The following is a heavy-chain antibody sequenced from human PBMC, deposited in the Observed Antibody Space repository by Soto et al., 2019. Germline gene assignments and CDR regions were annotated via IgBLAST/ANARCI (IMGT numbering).Heavy chain of an antibody. CDR1: GESFSGYY. CDR3: ARDGVGSGWYSRVPFDI. D-gene: IGHD6-19*01. Sequence: ETLSLTCAVSGESFSGYYWSWIRQPPGKGLEWIGQIFHGGGTNYSPSLKSRVTISVDTSKNQFSLELTSVTAADTPVYYCARDGVGSGWYSRVPFDIWGQGKMVTVSS. V-gene: IGHV4-34*12. CDR2: IFHGGGT. J-gene: IGHJ3*02.